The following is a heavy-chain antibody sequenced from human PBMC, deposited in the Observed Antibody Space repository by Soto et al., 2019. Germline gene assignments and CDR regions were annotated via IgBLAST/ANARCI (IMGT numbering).Heavy chain of an antibody. V-gene: IGHV4-59*01. CDR1: GGSISSYY. CDR3: ARRTPYYYDSSGYLGYFDY. Sequence: QVQLQESGPGLVKPSETLSLTCTVSGGSISSYYWSWIRQPPGKGLEWIGYIYYSGNTNYNPSLMSRVTISVDTTKNQFSLRLSSVTAADTAVYYCARRTPYYYDSSGYLGYFDYWGQGTLVTVSS. J-gene: IGHJ4*02. D-gene: IGHD3-22*01. CDR2: IYYSGNT.